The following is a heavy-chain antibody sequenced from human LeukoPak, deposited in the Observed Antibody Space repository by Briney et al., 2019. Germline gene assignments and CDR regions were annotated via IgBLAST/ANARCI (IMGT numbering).Heavy chain of an antibody. V-gene: IGHV3-21*01. D-gene: IGHD3-10*01. Sequence: GGSLRLSCAASGFTFSSYSMNWVRQAPGKGLEWVSSISSSSSYIYYADSVKGRFTISRDNAKNSLYLQMNSLRAEDTAVYYCARDLRFGELFNYYYYMDVWGRGTTVTVSS. J-gene: IGHJ6*03. CDR1: GFTFSSYS. CDR3: ARDLRFGELFNYYYYMDV. CDR2: ISSSSSYI.